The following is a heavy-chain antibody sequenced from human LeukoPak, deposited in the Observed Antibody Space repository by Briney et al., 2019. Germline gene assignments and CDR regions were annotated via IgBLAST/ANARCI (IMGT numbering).Heavy chain of an antibody. CDR2: ITRSNYI. V-gene: IGHV3-21*06. CDR1: GFTFSSYS. CDR3: AKVVRQLVRDAFDI. D-gene: IGHD6-6*01. J-gene: IGHJ3*02. Sequence: PWGSLRLSCAASGFTFSSYSMNWVRQAPGKGLEWVSSITRSNYIYYADSVKGRFTISRDNAKNSLYLQMNSLRAEDTAVYYCAKVVRQLVRDAFDIWGQGTMVIVSS.